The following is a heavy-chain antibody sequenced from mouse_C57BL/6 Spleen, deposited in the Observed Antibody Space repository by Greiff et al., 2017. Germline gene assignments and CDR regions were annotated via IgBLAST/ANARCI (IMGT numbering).Heavy chain of an antibody. Sequence: QVQLKQSGAELVRPGTSVKVSCKASGYAFTNYLIEWVKQRPGQGLEWIGVINPGSGGTNYNEKFKGKATLTADKSSSTAYMQLSSLTSEDSAVYFCARDGYGSGAMDYWGQGTSVTVSS. CDR3: ARDGYGSGAMDY. CDR2: INPGSGGT. J-gene: IGHJ4*01. V-gene: IGHV1-54*01. CDR1: GYAFTNYL. D-gene: IGHD1-1*01.